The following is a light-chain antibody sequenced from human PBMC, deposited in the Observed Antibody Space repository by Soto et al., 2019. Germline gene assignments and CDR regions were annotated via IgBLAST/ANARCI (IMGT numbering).Light chain of an antibody. CDR1: QGISNY. V-gene: IGKV1-9*01. Sequence: ILLTQSPCSLSTSVGNRVTITCRSSQGISNYLGWYQQKPGKAPKLLIYAASTLQTGVPSRFSGGGSGTDFTLTITSLQPEDFATYYCQQLNVYPSTFGGGTKVDI. CDR2: AAS. CDR3: QQLNVYPST. J-gene: IGKJ4*01.